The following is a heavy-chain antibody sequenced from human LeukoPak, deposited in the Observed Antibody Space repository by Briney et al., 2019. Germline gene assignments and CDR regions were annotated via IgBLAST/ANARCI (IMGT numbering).Heavy chain of an antibody. Sequence: AASVKVSCKASGYTFTSYGISWVRQAPGQGLEWMGWISAYNGNTNYAQKLQGRVTMTTDTSTSTAYMELRSLRSDDTAVYYCARRYSSGWYGDYYYYYMDVWGKGTTVTVSS. D-gene: IGHD6-19*01. CDR3: ARRYSSGWYGDYYYYYMDV. J-gene: IGHJ6*03. V-gene: IGHV1-18*01. CDR2: ISAYNGNT. CDR1: GYTFTSYG.